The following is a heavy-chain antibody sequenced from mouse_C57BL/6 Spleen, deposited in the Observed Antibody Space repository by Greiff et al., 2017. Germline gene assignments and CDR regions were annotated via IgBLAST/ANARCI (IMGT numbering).Heavy chain of an antibody. Sequence: QVQLKQPGAELVKLGASVKFSCKASGYTFTSYWMHWVKQRPGQGLEWIGMIHPNSGSTNYNEKFKSKATLTVDKSSSTAYMQLSSLTSEDSAVYYCARGYGNYGAMDYWGQGTSVTVSS. D-gene: IGHD2-10*02. J-gene: IGHJ4*01. V-gene: IGHV1-64*01. CDR3: ARGYGNYGAMDY. CDR2: IHPNSGST. CDR1: GYTFTSYW.